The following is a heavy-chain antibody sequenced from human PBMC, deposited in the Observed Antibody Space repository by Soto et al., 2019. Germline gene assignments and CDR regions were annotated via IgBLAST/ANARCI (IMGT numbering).Heavy chain of an antibody. J-gene: IGHJ6*02. CDR2: MNPNSGNT. Sequence: QVQLVQSGAEVKKPGASVKVSCKASGYTFTSYDINWVRQATGQGLEWMGWMNPNSGNTGYAQKFQGRVTMTRNTSIGTAYMELSSLRSEDTAVYYCARYGYSYGYEGPRGGMDVWGQGTTVTVSS. CDR1: GYTFTSYD. V-gene: IGHV1-8*01. CDR3: ARYGYSYGYEGPRGGMDV. D-gene: IGHD5-18*01.